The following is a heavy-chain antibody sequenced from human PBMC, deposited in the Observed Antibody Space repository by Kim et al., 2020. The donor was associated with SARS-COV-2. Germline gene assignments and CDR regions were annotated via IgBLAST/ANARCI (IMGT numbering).Heavy chain of an antibody. Sequence: SETLSLTCTVSGGSINSYYWSWIRQPPGKGLEWIGYIYHSGTTNYNPSLKSRVTISVDTSKNQFSLKLGSVTAADTAVYSCARVGWYRSSWSRFDYWGQG. D-gene: IGHD6-13*01. CDR3: ARVGWYRSSWSRFDY. CDR1: GGSINSYY. V-gene: IGHV4-59*01. CDR2: IYHSGTT. J-gene: IGHJ4*02.